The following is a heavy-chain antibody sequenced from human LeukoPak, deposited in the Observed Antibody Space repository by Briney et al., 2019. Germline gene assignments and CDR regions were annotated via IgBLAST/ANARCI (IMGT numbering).Heavy chain of an antibody. CDR3: ARDARIVGATTIDY. CDR1: GFTFSSYG. Sequence: GGSLRLSCAASGFTFSSYGMHWVRQAPGKGLEWVAVISYDGSNKYYADSVKGRFTISRDNSKNTLYLQMNSLRAEDTAVYYCARDARIVGATTIDYWGQGTLVTVSS. D-gene: IGHD1-26*01. CDR2: ISYDGSNK. V-gene: IGHV3-30*03. J-gene: IGHJ4*02.